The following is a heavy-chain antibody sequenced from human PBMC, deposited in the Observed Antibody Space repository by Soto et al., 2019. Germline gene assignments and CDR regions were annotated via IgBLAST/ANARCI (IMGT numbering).Heavy chain of an antibody. V-gene: IGHV6-1*01. CDR3: ARVRGIQGKYYFDY. D-gene: IGHD5-18*01. Sequence: PLQTLSLTCAISGDSVSSKSAAWNWIRQSPSRGLEWLGRTYYRSKWYNDYAVSVKSRITINPDTSKNQFSLQLNSVTPEDTAVYYCARVRGIQGKYYFDYWGQGTLVTVSS. CDR1: GDSVSSKSAA. CDR2: TYYRSKWYN. J-gene: IGHJ4*02.